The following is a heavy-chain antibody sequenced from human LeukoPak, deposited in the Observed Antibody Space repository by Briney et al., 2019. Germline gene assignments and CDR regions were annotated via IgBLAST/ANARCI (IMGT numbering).Heavy chain of an antibody. Sequence: WETLSLTCAVSGYSISSGYYWGWIRQPPGKGLEWIGSIYHSGSTYYNPSLKSRVTISVDTSKNQFSLKLSSVTAADTAVYYCARLVYDILTGYYIDYWGQGTLVTVSS. CDR3: ARLVYDILTGYYIDY. CDR2: IYHSGST. V-gene: IGHV4-38-2*01. CDR1: GYSISSGYY. J-gene: IGHJ4*02. D-gene: IGHD3-9*01.